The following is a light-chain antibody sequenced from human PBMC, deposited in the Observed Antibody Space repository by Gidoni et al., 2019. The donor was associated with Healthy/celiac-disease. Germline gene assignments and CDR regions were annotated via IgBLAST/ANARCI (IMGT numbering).Light chain of an antibody. CDR2: DAS. V-gene: IGKV1-33*01. CDR3: QQYDNLPPLT. CDR1: QDISNY. Sequence: DIQMTQSPSSLSASVGDRVPITCQASQDISNYLNWYQQKPGKAPKLLIYDASNLETGVTSRFSGSGSGTDFTCTISSLQPEDIATYYCQQYDNLPPLTFGGGTKVEIK. J-gene: IGKJ4*01.